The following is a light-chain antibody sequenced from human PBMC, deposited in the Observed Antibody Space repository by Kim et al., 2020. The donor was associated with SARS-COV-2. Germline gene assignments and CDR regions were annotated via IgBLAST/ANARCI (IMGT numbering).Light chain of an antibody. Sequence: SPGGRATLSCRASQSVSSSYLAWYQQNPGQAPRLLIHGTSRRAAGIPDRFSGSGSGTDFTLTISRLEPEDFAVYYCHQYNESPRTFGGGTKVEIK. V-gene: IGKV3-20*01. J-gene: IGKJ4*01. CDR3: HQYNESPRT. CDR2: GTS. CDR1: QSVSSSY.